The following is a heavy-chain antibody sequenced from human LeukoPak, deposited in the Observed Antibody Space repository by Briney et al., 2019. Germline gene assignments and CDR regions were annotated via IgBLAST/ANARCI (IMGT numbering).Heavy chain of an antibody. CDR3: ARLKDIVVVPAANVGFDY. Sequence: ASVKLSCKASGYTFTVYYMHWVRQAPGQGLEWMGWINPNSGGTNYAHKFQGRVTMTRDTSISTAYMELSRLRSDDTAVYYCARLKDIVVVPAANVGFDYWGRGTLVTVSS. CDR2: INPNSGGT. V-gene: IGHV1-2*07. CDR1: GYTFTVYY. D-gene: IGHD2-2*01. J-gene: IGHJ4*02.